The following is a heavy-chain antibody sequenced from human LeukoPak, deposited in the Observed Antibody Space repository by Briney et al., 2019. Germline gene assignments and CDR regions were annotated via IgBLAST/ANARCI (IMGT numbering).Heavy chain of an antibody. D-gene: IGHD1-7*01. CDR1: GFTFSSYG. V-gene: IGHV3-30*02. J-gene: IGHJ3*02. Sequence: GGSLRLSCAASGFTFSSYGMHWVRQAPGKGLEWVAFIRYDGSNKYYADSVKGRFTISRDNSKNTLYLQTNSLRAEDTAVYYCAKANWNYLSNDAFDIWGQGTMVTVSS. CDR3: AKANWNYLSNDAFDI. CDR2: IRYDGSNK.